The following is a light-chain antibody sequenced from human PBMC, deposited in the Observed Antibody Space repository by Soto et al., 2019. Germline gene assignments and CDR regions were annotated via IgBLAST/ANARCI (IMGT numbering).Light chain of an antibody. J-gene: IGKJ1*01. CDR1: QSISSW. V-gene: IGKV1-5*01. CDR3: QQYNRQWT. Sequence: DIQMTQSPSTLSASVGDRVTITCRASQSISSWLAWYQQKPGKAPKLLIYDASSLESGVPSRFSGSGSGTEFTLTISSLQPDDFATSDCQQYNRQWTFGQGTKVEIK. CDR2: DAS.